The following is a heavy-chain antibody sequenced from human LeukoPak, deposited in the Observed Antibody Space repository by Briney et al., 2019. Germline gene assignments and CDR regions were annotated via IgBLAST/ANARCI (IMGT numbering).Heavy chain of an antibody. CDR1: GGSISSSGSY. V-gene: IGHV4-39*07. CDR2: VYYSGNT. Sequence: TSETLSLTCTVSGGSISSSGSYWGWIRQPPGKGLEWIGSVYYSGNTYNPSLKSRVTISVDTSKNQFSLNLTSVNAADTAIYYCARVMAARREDLNWFDPWGQRTLVTVSS. J-gene: IGHJ5*02. D-gene: IGHD6-6*01. CDR3: ARVMAARREDLNWFDP.